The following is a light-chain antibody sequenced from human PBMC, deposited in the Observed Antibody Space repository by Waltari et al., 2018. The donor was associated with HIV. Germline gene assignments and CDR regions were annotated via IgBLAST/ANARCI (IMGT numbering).Light chain of an antibody. CDR1: SSNIGDNP. V-gene: IGLV1-44*01. J-gene: IGLJ3*02. Sequence: QSVLTQPPSASGTPGQRVTISCSGSSSNIGDNPVTWYHQVPGTAPQVLIYSDKQRPSGFPDRCAGAKSGTSVSLAISGLQSEDEADYYCATWDDSLNEWVFGGGTKLTVL. CDR3: ATWDDSLNEWV. CDR2: SDK.